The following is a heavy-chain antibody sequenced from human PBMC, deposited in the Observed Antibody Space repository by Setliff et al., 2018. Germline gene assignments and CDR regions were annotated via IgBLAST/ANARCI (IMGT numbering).Heavy chain of an antibody. J-gene: IGHJ4*02. CDR2: ISYDGSNK. CDR3: ARAHSSTLSVHDY. V-gene: IGHV3-30-3*01. Sequence: GGSLRLSCAASGFTFSSYAMHWVRQAPGKGLEWVAVISYDGSNKYYEDSVKGRFTISRDNAKNTLYLQMNSLRAEDTAVYYCARAHSSTLSVHDYWGQGTPVTVSS. D-gene: IGHD2-2*01. CDR1: GFTFSSYA.